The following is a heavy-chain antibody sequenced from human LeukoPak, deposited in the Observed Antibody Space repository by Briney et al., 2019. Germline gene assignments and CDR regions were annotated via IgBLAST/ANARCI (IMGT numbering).Heavy chain of an antibody. CDR2: INHSGST. CDR3: ARAIQEDYYYYYYMDV. D-gene: IGHD3-3*01. CDR1: GGSFSGYY. Sequence: SETLSLTCAVYGGSFSGYYWSWIRQPPGKGLEWIGEINHSGSTNYNPSLKSRVTISVDTSKNQFSLKLSSVTAADTAVYYCARAIQEDYYYYYYMDVWGKGTTVTISS. V-gene: IGHV4-34*01. J-gene: IGHJ6*03.